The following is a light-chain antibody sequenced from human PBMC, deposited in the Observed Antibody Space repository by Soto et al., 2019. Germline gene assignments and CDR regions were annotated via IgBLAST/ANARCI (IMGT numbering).Light chain of an antibody. Sequence: QSVLTQPASVSVSPGQSITFSCTGTSSDIGAYNYVSWYQHHPGKAPKLLIYDVTDRPSGVSDRFSGSKSGTTASLTISGLQAEDEADYFCSSYTTLNTVGVCGGGTKLTVL. J-gene: IGLJ3*02. CDR3: SSYTTLNTVGV. V-gene: IGLV2-14*03. CDR1: SSDIGAYNY. CDR2: DVT.